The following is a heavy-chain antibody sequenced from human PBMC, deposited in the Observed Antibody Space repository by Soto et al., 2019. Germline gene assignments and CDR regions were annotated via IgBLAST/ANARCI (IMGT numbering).Heavy chain of an antibody. V-gene: IGHV3-30*19. CDR3: ARWGTTVGLDV. CDR2: TSYDGSNK. CDR1: GFTFRSYV. J-gene: IGHJ1*01. Sequence: QVQLVESGGGVVQPGTSLRVSCVGSGFTFRSYVIHWVRQAPGKGLEWVALTSYDGSNKYYGDSVRGRFTISRDNSRHTVDLQMDSLRLEDTALYYCARWGTTVGLDVWGQGTLVSVSS. D-gene: IGHD4-17*01.